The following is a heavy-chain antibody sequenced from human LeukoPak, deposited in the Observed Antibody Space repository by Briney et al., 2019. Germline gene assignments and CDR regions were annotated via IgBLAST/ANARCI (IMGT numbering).Heavy chain of an antibody. Sequence: SETLSLTCTVSGGSISSYYWSWIRQPPGKGLEWIGYIYYSGSTNYNPSLKSRVTISVDTSKNQFSLKLSSVTAADTAVYYCARAPSDYDGSGYYYYDYYMDVWGKGTTVTVSS. CDR2: IYYSGST. CDR1: GGSISSYY. CDR3: ARAPSDYDGSGYYYYDYYMDV. J-gene: IGHJ6*03. V-gene: IGHV4-59*01. D-gene: IGHD3-22*01.